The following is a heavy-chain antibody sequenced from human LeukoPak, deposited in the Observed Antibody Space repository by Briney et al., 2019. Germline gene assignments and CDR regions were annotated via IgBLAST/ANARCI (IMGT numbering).Heavy chain of an antibody. V-gene: IGHV3-23*01. CDR1: GFTFSSYA. CDR3: AKDPDSGIAAAGTDDY. D-gene: IGHD6-13*01. Sequence: GGSLRLSCAASGFTFSSYAMSWVRQAPGKGLEWVSAISGSGGSTYYADSVKGRFTISRDNSKNTLYLQMNSLRAEDTAVYYCAKDPDSGIAAAGTDDYWGQGTLVTVSS. CDR2: ISGSGGST. J-gene: IGHJ4*02.